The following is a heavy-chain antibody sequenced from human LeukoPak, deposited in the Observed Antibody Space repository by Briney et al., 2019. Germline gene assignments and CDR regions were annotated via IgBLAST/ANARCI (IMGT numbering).Heavy chain of an antibody. D-gene: IGHD3-10*01. CDR2: IYTSGST. J-gene: IGHJ4*02. CDR3: ATEGGRRGFMVRGTKYYFDY. Sequence: SETLSLTCTVSGNSFGDYYWSWIRQPAGKGLEWIGRIYTSGSTTYNPSLKSRVTMSVDTSKSQFSLKLSSVTAADTAIYYCATEGGRRGFMVRGTKYYFDYWGQGTLVTVSS. V-gene: IGHV4-4*07. CDR1: GNSFGDYY.